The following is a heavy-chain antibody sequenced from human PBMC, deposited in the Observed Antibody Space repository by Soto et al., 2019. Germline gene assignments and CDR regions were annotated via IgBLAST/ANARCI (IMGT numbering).Heavy chain of an antibody. Sequence: QVQLVQSGAEEKKPGASVKVSCKASGYTFTSYAMHWVRQAPGQRLEWMGWINAGNGNTKYSQKFQGRVTITRDTSASTAYLEPSSLRSEDTAVYYCALSIVVVTALDYWGQGALGTVSS. CDR1: GYTFTSYA. D-gene: IGHD2-21*02. CDR2: INAGNGNT. J-gene: IGHJ4*02. CDR3: ALSIVVVTALDY. V-gene: IGHV1-3*05.